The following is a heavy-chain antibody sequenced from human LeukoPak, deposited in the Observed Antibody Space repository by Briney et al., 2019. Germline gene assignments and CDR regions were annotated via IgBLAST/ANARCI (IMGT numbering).Heavy chain of an antibody. CDR3: APLGQLRPPYYYYGMDV. CDR2: ISGSGGST. Sequence: GGSLRLSCAASGFTFSSYAMSWVRQAPGKGLEWVSAISGSGGSTYYADSVKGRFTISRDNSKNTLYLQMNSLRAEDTSVYYCAPLGQLRPPYYYYGMDVWGQGTTVTVSS. D-gene: IGHD6-13*01. V-gene: IGHV3-23*01. CDR1: GFTFSSYA. J-gene: IGHJ6*02.